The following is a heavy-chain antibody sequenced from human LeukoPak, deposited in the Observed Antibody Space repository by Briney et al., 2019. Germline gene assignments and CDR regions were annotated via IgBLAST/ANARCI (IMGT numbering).Heavy chain of an antibody. CDR3: ARGPQVYDIRDSTAAKIDY. J-gene: IGHJ4*02. CDR2: INPSDGST. CDR1: GYTFTSYV. V-gene: IGHV1-46*01. Sequence: ASVKVSCKASGYTFTSYVISGVRQAPGQGLEWMGIINPSDGSTSYAQKFQGRVTMTRDMSTSTVYMELSSLRSEDTAVYYCARGPQVYDIRDSTAAKIDYWGQGTLVTVSS. D-gene: IGHD3-16*01.